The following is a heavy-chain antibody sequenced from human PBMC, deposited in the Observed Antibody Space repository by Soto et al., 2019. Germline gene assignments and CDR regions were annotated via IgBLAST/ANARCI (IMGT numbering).Heavy chain of an antibody. Sequence: SETLSLTYTVSGGSITASTYHWGWNRQPPAHGPEWIGRINDSAKVYYNPSLTGPANLLVDTSKNRFSLNLNSVTAADTAVYYCAIPPPIEVAGPDYWGQGTL. CDR3: AIPPPIEVAGPDY. V-gene: IGHV4-39*02. J-gene: IGHJ4*02. CDR2: INDSAKV. D-gene: IGHD6-19*01. CDR1: GGSITASTYH.